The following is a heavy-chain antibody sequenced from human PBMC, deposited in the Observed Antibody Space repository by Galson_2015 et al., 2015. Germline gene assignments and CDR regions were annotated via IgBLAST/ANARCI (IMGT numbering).Heavy chain of an antibody. CDR1: GFTFSSYS. V-gene: IGHV3-21*01. CDR2: ISSSSSYI. CDR3: ARDRQKYYDSPDAFDI. D-gene: IGHD3-22*01. J-gene: IGHJ3*02. Sequence: SLRLSCAASGFTFSSYSMNWVRQAPGKGLEWVSSISSSSSYIYYADSVKGRFTISRDNAKNSLYLQMNSLRAEDTAVYYCARDRQKYYDSPDAFDIWGQGTMVTVSS.